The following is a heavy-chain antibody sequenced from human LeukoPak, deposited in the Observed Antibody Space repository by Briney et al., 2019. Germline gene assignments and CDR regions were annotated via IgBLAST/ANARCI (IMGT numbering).Heavy chain of an antibody. CDR1: GFTFSSYG. V-gene: IGHV3-30*02. CDR2: IRYDGSNK. Sequence: GGSLRLSCAASGFTFSSYGMHWVRQAPGKGLEWVAFIRYDGSNKYYADSVKGRFTISRDNSKDTLYLQMNSLRAEDTAVYYCAKGYCSSTSCYALDYWGQGTLVTVSS. J-gene: IGHJ4*02. CDR3: AKGYCSSTSCYALDY. D-gene: IGHD2-2*01.